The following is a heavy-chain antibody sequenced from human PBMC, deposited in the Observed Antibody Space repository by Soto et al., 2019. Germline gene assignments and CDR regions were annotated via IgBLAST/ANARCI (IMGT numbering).Heavy chain of an antibody. J-gene: IGHJ6*02. CDR3: ASSYCGGDCYSSTYYYYGMDV. D-gene: IGHD2-21*02. CDR2: IIPIFGTA. CDR1: GGTFSSYA. Sequence: SVKVSCKASGGTFSSYAISWVRQAPGQGLEWMGGIIPIFGTANYAQKFQGRVTITADESTSTAYMELSSLRSEDTAVYYCASSYCGGDCYSSTYYYYGMDVWGQGTTVTVSS. V-gene: IGHV1-69*13.